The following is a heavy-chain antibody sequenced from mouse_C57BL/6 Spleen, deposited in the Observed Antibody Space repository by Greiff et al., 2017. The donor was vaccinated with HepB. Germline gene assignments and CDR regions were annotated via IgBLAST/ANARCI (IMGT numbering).Heavy chain of an antibody. CDR3: ARRGGDYDSFAY. CDR1: GFSLTSYG. V-gene: IGHV2-2*01. D-gene: IGHD2-4*01. J-gene: IGHJ3*01. Sequence: VKLQESGPGLVQPSQSLSITCTVSGFSLTSYGVHWVRQSPGKGLEWLGVIWSGGSTDYNAAFISRLSISKDNSKSQVFFKMNSLQADDTAIYYWARRGGDYDSFAYWGQGTLVTVSA. CDR2: IWSGGST.